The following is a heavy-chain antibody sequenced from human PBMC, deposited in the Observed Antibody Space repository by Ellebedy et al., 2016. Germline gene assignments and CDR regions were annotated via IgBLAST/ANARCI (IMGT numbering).Heavy chain of an antibody. J-gene: IGHJ4*02. V-gene: IGHV1-69*04. CDR3: ARHGRRNLGGGYDPPGY. D-gene: IGHD5-12*01. CDR2: IIPILGIA. CDR1: GGTFSSYA. Sequence: SVKVSCXASGGTFSSYAISWVRQAPGQGLEWMGRIIPILGIANYAQKFQGRVTITADKSTSTAYMELSSLRSEDTAVYYCARHGRRNLGGGYDPPGYWGQGTLVTVSS.